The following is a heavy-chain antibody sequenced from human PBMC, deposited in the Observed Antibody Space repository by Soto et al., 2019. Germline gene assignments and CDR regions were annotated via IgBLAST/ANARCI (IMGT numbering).Heavy chain of an antibody. J-gene: IGHJ6*02. CDR1: GGTFSSYA. CDR3: ARRVPLVSNCTNGVCYLNYYYYGMDD. CDR2: IIPIFGTA. D-gene: IGHD2-8*01. V-gene: IGHV1-69*01. Sequence: QVQLVQSGAEVKKPGSSVKVSCKASGGTFSSYAISWVRQAPGQGLEWMGGIIPIFGTANYAQKFQGRVTITAVESMSPAYMELSSLRSADTAVYYCARRVPLVSNCTNGVCYLNYYYYGMDDWGQGTTVTVSS.